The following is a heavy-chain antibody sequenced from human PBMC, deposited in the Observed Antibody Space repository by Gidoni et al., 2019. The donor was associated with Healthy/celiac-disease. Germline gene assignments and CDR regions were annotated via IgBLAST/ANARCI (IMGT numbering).Heavy chain of an antibody. D-gene: IGHD3-10*01. CDR3: ARPMVRGVISDAFDI. CDR1: GFTFSSYS. V-gene: IGHV3-21*01. J-gene: IGHJ3*02. CDR2: ISSSSSYI. Sequence: EVQRVESGGGLVKPGGSLRLSCAASGFTFSSYSMNWVRQAPGKGLEWVSSISSSSSYIYYADSVKGRFTISRDNAKNSLYLQMNSLRAEDTAVYYCARPMVRGVISDAFDIWGQGTMVTVSS.